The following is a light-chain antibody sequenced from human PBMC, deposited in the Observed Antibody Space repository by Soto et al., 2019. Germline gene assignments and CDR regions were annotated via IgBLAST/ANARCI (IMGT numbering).Light chain of an antibody. J-gene: IGLJ1*01. CDR3: VSFAGGTYV. Sequence: QSVLTQPPSASGSPGQSVTISCTGTSSDVGGYIFVSWYQQHPGKVPKLIIYDVNKRPSGVPDRFSGSKYGNTASLTVSGLQAEDEGDYYCVSFAGGTYVVGTGTKVTV. CDR2: DVN. CDR1: SSDVGGYIF. V-gene: IGLV2-8*01.